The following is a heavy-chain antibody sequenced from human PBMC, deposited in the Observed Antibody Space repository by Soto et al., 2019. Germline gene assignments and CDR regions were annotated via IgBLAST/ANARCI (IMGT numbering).Heavy chain of an antibody. CDR1: GFTVSSNY. V-gene: IGHV3-53*01. Sequence: HPGGSLRLSCAASGFTVSSNYMSWVRQAPGKGLEWVSVIYSGGSTYYADSVKGRFTISRDNSKNALYLQMNSLRAEDTAVYYCARVKPWFDPWGQGTLVTSPQ. CDR2: IYSGGST. CDR3: ARVKPWFDP. J-gene: IGHJ5*02.